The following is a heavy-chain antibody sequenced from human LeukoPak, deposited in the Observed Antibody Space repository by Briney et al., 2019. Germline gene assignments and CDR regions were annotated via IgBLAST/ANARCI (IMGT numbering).Heavy chain of an antibody. CDR1: GFTFSSYW. CDR3: ATALDTAMAYDAFNI. V-gene: IGHV3-74*01. CDR2: INSHGSST. Sequence: PGGSLRLSCAASGFTFSSYWMHWVRQAPGKGLVWVPRINSHGSSTSYADSVKGRFIISRDTAKNTLYLQMNSLRVEDTAVYFCATALDTAMAYDAFNIWGQGTMVTVSS. J-gene: IGHJ3*02. D-gene: IGHD5-18*01.